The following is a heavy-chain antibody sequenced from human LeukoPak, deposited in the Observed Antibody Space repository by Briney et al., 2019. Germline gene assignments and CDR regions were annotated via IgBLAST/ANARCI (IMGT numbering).Heavy chain of an antibody. CDR3: ARAPTRASSSWSFDY. CDR2: INHSGST. V-gene: IGHV4-34*01. CDR1: GGSLSGYY. Sequence: PSETLSLTCAVYGGSLSGYYWSWIRQPPGKGLEWIGEINHSGSTNYNPSLKSRVTISVDTSKNQFSLKLSSVTAADTAVYYCARAPTRASSSWSFDYWGQGTLVTVSS. D-gene: IGHD6-13*01. J-gene: IGHJ4*02.